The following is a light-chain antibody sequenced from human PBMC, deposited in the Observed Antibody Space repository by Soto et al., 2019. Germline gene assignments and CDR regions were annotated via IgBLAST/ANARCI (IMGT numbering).Light chain of an antibody. Sequence: QSVLTRPLSVSGAPGQRVTISCTGSSSNIGATYDVQWYQQLPGTAPKLLIYGNSNRPSGVPDRFSGSKSGTSASLAITGLQADDEADYYCQSYDSSLSAHYVFGTGTKVTVL. J-gene: IGLJ1*01. CDR1: SSNIGATYD. CDR2: GNS. CDR3: QSYDSSLSAHYV. V-gene: IGLV1-40*01.